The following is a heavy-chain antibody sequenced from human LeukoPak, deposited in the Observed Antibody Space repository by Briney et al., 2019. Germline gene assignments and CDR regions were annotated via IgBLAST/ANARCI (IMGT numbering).Heavy chain of an antibody. Sequence: PGGSLRLSCAASGFTFSSYAMSWVRQAPGKGLEWVSAISGGGGSTYYADSVKGRFTISRDNSKNTLYLQMNSLRAEDTAVYYCAKCPDYSSTFADYWGQGTLVTVSS. J-gene: IGHJ4*02. CDR1: GFTFSSYA. V-gene: IGHV3-23*01. D-gene: IGHD4-11*01. CDR3: AKCPDYSSTFADY. CDR2: ISGGGGST.